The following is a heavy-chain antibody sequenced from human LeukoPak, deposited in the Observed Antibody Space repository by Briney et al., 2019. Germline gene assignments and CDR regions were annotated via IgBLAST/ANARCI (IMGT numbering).Heavy chain of an antibody. Sequence: GGSLRLSCAASGFTFSSYSMNWVRQAPGKGLERVSYISSSTSTIYYADSVKGRFTISRDNAKNSLCLQMNSQRAEDTAVYYCARTRPSYETSGYYDYWGQGTLVTVSS. CDR1: GFTFSSYS. D-gene: IGHD3-22*01. V-gene: IGHV3-48*01. CDR2: ISSSTSTI. CDR3: ARTRPSYETSGYYDY. J-gene: IGHJ4*02.